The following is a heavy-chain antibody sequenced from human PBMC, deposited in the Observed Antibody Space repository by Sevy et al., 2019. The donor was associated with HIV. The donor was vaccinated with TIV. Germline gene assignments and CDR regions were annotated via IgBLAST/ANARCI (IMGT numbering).Heavy chain of an antibody. J-gene: IGHJ4*02. CDR3: ARDRGEILSSAFDY. CDR2: ISYDGRNNK. D-gene: IGHD3-16*01. CDR1: GVTFSDHR. Sequence: GGSLRLSCAAFGVTFSDHRMHWVRQAPGKGLEWVAVISYDGRNNKYNVDSVKGRFTISRDNSKNTVYLQMNSLRPEDTAIYYCARDRGEILSSAFDYWGQGTLVTVSS. V-gene: IGHV3-30*03.